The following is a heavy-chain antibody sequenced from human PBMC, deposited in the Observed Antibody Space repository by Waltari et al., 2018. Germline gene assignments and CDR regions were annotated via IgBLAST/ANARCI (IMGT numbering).Heavy chain of an antibody. J-gene: IGHJ4*02. CDR1: GYTFTSYD. CDR3: ARGGVVDYYDSSGYRGGGDY. D-gene: IGHD3-22*01. CDR2: MNPNSGNT. V-gene: IGHV1-8*03. Sequence: QVQLVQSGAEVKKPGASVKVSCKASGYTFTSYDINWVRQATGQGLEWMGGMNPNSGNTGYAQKFQGRVTITRNTSISTADMELSSLRSEDTAVYYCARGGVVDYYDSSGYRGGGDYWGQGTLVTVSS.